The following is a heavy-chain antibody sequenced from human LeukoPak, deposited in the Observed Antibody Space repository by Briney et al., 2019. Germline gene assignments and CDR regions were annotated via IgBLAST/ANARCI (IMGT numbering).Heavy chain of an antibody. V-gene: IGHV4-61*02. Sequence: PSQTLSLTCTVSGGSISSGSYYWSWIRQPAGKGLEWIGRIYTSGSTNYNPSLKSRVTISVDTSKNQFSLKLSSVTAADTAVYYCARLSTTVVTGSYWYFDLWGRGTLVTVSS. D-gene: IGHD4-23*01. CDR1: GGSISSGSYY. J-gene: IGHJ2*01. CDR2: IYTSGST. CDR3: ARLSTTVVTGSYWYFDL.